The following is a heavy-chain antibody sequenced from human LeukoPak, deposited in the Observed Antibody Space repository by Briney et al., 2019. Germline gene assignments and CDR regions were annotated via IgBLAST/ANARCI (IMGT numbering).Heavy chain of an antibody. J-gene: IGHJ6*02. Sequence: GGSLRLSCAASGFTVSSNYMSWVRQAPGKGLEWVANIKQDGSEKYYVDSVKGRFTISRDNAKNSLYLQMNSLRAEDTAVYYCARPDTYYDFWSGPNAYYYYGMDVWGQGTTVTVSS. CDR1: GFTVSSNY. D-gene: IGHD3-3*01. V-gene: IGHV3-7*01. CDR3: ARPDTYYDFWSGPNAYYYYGMDV. CDR2: IKQDGSEK.